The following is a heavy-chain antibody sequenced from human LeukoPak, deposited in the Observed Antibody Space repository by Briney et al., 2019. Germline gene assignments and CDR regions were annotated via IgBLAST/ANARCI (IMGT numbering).Heavy chain of an antibody. Sequence: PGRSLGLSCAASGFTFSSYAMHWVRQAPGKGLEWVAVISYDGSSEWYADSVKGRFTISRDNSKNTLYLQMNSLRAEDTAVYYCARDRVEITVAGTVDYWGQGTLVTVSS. D-gene: IGHD6-19*01. CDR2: ISYDGSSE. V-gene: IGHV3-30*04. CDR1: GFTFSSYA. J-gene: IGHJ4*02. CDR3: ARDRVEITVAGTVDY.